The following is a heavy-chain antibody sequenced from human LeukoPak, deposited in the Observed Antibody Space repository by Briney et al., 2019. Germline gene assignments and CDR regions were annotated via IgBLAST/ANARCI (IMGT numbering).Heavy chain of an antibody. CDR1: GYSISSGYY. J-gene: IGHJ6*03. CDR3: ARVYGQQAYYYYYYMDV. CDR2: IYDSGST. D-gene: IGHD6-13*01. Sequence: SETLSLTCSVSGYSISSGYYWSWIRQPPGKGLEWIGYIYDSGSTNYNPSLKSRVTISVDTSKNQFSLKLSSVTAADTAVYYCARVYGQQAYYYYYYMDVWGKGTTVTISS. V-gene: IGHV4-61*01.